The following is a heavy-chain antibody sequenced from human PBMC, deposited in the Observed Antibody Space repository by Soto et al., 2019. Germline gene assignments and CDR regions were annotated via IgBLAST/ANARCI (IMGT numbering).Heavy chain of an antibody. CDR2: VNPNNGDT. CDR3: AKVSRKGSAIDFDY. Sequence: QVQLVQSGAELKKPGASVKVSCKASGYTFSNYDINWVRQATGQGPEWIGWVNPNNGDTGYAQKVQGRVTLTTDIATTTAYMELTSLRSEHTAIYYCAKVSRKGSAIDFDYWGQGTLITVSS. V-gene: IGHV1-8*01. J-gene: IGHJ4*02. CDR1: GYTFSNYD. D-gene: IGHD3-10*01.